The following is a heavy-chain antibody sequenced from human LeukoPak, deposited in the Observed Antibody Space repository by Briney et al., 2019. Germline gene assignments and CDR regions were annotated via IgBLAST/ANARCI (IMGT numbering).Heavy chain of an antibody. CDR2: IIGTGAGT. J-gene: IGHJ6*03. CDR3: AKGSPAILYYCMDV. CDR1: GFSFSNYV. Sequence: GESLRLSCAASGFSFSNYVMTWVRQAPGKGLEWVSAIIGTGAGTYYADSVKGSFTISRDNSKNTLYQQMNSLRAEDTAVYYCAKGSPAILYYCMDVWGKGTTVTVSS. V-gene: IGHV3-23*01. D-gene: IGHD2-21*01.